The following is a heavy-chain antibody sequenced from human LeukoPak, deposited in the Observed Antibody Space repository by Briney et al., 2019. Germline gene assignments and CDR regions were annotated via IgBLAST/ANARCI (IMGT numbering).Heavy chain of an antibody. CDR1: GGSITNYY. CDR3: ARDQRYNYFDY. J-gene: IGHJ4*02. V-gene: IGHV4-59*01. CDR2: INYSGNT. D-gene: IGHD3-9*01. Sequence: SETLSLTCSVSGGSITNYYWVWIRQPPGKGLEWIGCINYSGNTDFNPSLESRVTMSLDTPNNQLSLKLTSVTAADTAMYYCARDQRYNYFDYWGQGILVTVSS.